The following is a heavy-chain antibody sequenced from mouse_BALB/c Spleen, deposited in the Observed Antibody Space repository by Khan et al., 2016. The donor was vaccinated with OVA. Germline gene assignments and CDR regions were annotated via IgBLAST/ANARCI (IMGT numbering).Heavy chain of an antibody. J-gene: IGHJ2*01. CDR3: ATSYFYGYYFDY. V-gene: IGHV5-17*02. CDR1: GFTFNSYG. CDR2: ISGDSNTI. D-gene: IGHD1-1*01. Sequence: EVELVESGGGLVQPGGSRKLSCAASGFTFNSYGMHWVRQAPEKGLEWVAYISGDSNTIYYADTVKGRFTISRDNPKNTLFLQMTSLTSETTAMYYCATSYFYGYYFDYWGPGTTLTVS.